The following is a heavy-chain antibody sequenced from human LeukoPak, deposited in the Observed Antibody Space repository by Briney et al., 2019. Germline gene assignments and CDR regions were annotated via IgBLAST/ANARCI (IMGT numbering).Heavy chain of an antibody. CDR3: ATVGYYYYMDV. V-gene: IGHV3-23*01. J-gene: IGHJ6*03. CDR1: GFPFSSYA. Sequence: GSLRLSCAASGFPFSSYAMSWVRQAPVKGLEWVATISGSGSSTYYADSVKGRFTISRDDSKNTLYLQMNSLRAEDTALYYCATVGYYYYMDVWGKGTTVTVSS. CDR2: ISGSGSST.